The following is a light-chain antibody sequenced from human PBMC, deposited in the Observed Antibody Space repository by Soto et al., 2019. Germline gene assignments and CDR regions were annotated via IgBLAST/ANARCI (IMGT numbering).Light chain of an antibody. CDR3: QHCGSSRT. J-gene: IGKJ1*01. V-gene: IGKV3-20*01. CDR2: GAS. CDR1: QSFSSTY. Sequence: EIVLTQSPATLSLSPGERATLSCRASQSFSSTYLAWYQQKPGQAPRLLIYGASSRATGIPDRFSGSGSGTEFTLTISRLEPEDFAVYYCQHCGSSRTFGQGTKVDIK.